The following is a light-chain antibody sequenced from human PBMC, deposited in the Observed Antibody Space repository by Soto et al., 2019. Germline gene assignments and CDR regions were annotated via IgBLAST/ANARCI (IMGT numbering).Light chain of an antibody. Sequence: QAVVTQPPSVSGAPGQRITISCTGSSSNIGAGFDVHWYQQLPGTAPKLLIYANTKRPSGVPDRFSGSKSGASVSLAITGLQAEDEADYYCQSYDGTSVIFGGGTKLTVL. J-gene: IGLJ2*01. CDR1: SSNIGAGFD. CDR3: QSYDGTSVI. CDR2: ANT. V-gene: IGLV1-40*03.